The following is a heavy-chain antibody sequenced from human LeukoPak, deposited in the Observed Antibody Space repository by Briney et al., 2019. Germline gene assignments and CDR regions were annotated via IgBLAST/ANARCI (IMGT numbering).Heavy chain of an antibody. D-gene: IGHD2-2*01. J-gene: IGHJ5*02. CDR3: ARDPGPRYCSSTSCYWWFDP. CDR1: GYTFTSYG. V-gene: IGHV1-18*01. Sequence: ASVKVSCKASGYTFTSYGISWVRQAPGQGLEWMGWISAYNGNTNYAQKLQGRVTMTTDTSTSTAYMELRSLRSDDTAVYYCARDPGPRYCSSTSCYWWFDPWGQGTLVTVSS. CDR2: ISAYNGNT.